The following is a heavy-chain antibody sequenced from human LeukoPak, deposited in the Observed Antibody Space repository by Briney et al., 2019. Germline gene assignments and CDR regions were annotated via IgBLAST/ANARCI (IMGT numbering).Heavy chain of an antibody. J-gene: IGHJ6*03. Sequence: GESLKISCKGSGYSFTSYWIGWVRQMPGKGLEWMGIIYPGDSDTRYSPSFQGQVTISAGKSISTAYLQWSSLKASDTAMYYCARHTQGAFYYYYMDVWGKGTTVTVSS. CDR2: IYPGDSDT. V-gene: IGHV5-51*01. CDR1: GYSFTSYW. CDR3: ARHTQGAFYYYYMDV.